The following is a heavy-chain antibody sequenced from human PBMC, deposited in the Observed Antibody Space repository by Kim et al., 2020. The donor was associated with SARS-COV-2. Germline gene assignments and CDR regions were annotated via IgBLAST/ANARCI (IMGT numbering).Heavy chain of an antibody. Sequence: SETLSLTCTVSGGSISSGDYYWSWIRQPPGKGLEWIGYIYYSGSTYYNPSLKSRVTISVDTSKNQFSLKLSSVTAADTAVYYCAREAGGSHPPPGQKLVDDAFDIWGQGTMVTVSS. V-gene: IGHV4-30-4*01. CDR2: IYYSGST. CDR3: AREAGGSHPPPGQKLVDDAFDI. D-gene: IGHD2-8*02. CDR1: GGSISSGDYY. J-gene: IGHJ3*02.